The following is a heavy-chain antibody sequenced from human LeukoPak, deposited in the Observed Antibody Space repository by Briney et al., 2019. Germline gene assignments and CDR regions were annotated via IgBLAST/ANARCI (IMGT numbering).Heavy chain of an antibody. D-gene: IGHD3-10*01. CDR3: TRGGNTYFDY. CDR2: IYYTGST. J-gene: IGHJ4*02. V-gene: IGHV4-59*01. Sequence: SETLSLTCIVSGGSISSNYWNWIRQPPGKGLEWLGNIYYTGSTNYNPSLKSRATISLDTSKNHFSLKLSSVTAADTAVYYCTRGGNTYFDYWGQGTLVTVSS. CDR1: GGSISSNY.